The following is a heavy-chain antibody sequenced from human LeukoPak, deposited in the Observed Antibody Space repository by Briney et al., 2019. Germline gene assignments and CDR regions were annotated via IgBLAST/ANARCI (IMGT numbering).Heavy chain of an antibody. CDR2: IKQDGREQ. Sequence: GVSLTLSCAASRFTFTTYWMGWLRQAPGKGLEGVANIKQDGREQYYVDSVKGRFTISRDNAKNSLSLQMNSLRAEDTAVYYCARPLMYYYGSGSYQHYYYYYRDVWGKGTTVTISS. V-gene: IGHV3-7*01. CDR1: RFTFTTYW. D-gene: IGHD3-10*01. J-gene: IGHJ6*03. CDR3: ARPLMYYYGSGSYQHYYYYYRDV.